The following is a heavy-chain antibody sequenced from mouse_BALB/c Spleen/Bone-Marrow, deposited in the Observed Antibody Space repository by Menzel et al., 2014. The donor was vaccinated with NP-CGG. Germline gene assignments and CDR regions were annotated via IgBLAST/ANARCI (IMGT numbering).Heavy chain of an antibody. J-gene: IGHJ2*01. CDR2: IYPGSGST. CDR3: AECGGLRGFDY. Sequence: VKLMESGPELVKPGASVKMSCKASGYTFTDYVICWVKQRTGQGLEWIGEIYPGSGSTYYNEKFKGKATLTADKSSNTAYMQLSSLTSEDSAVDFYAECGGLRGFDYWGQGTPLTVSS. CDR1: GYTFTDYV. V-gene: IGHV1-77*01. D-gene: IGHD2-4*01.